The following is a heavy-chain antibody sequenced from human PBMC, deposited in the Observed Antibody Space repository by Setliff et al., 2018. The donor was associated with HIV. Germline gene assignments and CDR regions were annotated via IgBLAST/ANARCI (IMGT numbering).Heavy chain of an antibody. CDR3: ARVQVGDPYYSYYYMDV. V-gene: IGHV1-2*02. CDR1: GYTFTDNY. CDR2: INSASGGT. D-gene: IGHD2-8*02. J-gene: IGHJ6*03. Sequence: ASLKVSCKASGYTFTDNYIHWVRQAPGQGLEWMAWINSASGGTKYAQKLQGRVTMTTDTSTSTAYMELRNLRSDDTAVYYCARVQVGDPYYSYYYMDVWGEGTTVTVSS.